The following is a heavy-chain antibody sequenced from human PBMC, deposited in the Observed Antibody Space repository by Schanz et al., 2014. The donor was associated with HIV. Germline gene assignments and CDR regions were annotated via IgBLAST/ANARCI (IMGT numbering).Heavy chain of an antibody. D-gene: IGHD7-27*01. CDR3: ARNWGWGFDF. CDR2: ISYDGRNK. CDR1: GFTFSNYG. Sequence: QVQLVESGGGVVQPGRSLKLSCAASGFTFSNYGMHWVRQAPGKGLEWVAVISYDGRNKYFGHSVKGRFTISRDNSKNTLNLQMKSLRAEDTAVYYCARNWGWGFDFGGQGTLVTVSS. J-gene: IGHJ4*02. V-gene: IGHV3-30*03.